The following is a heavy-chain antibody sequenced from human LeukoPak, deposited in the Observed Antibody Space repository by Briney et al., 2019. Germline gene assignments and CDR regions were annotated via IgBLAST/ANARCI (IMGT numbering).Heavy chain of an antibody. CDR3: ARXPGSPDRYMDV. V-gene: IGHV1-8*01. Sequence: ASVKVSFKASGYTFTIFDINWARQATGQGGEWMGWMNPNSGNTGYAQKFQGRVTMTRNTSISTAYMELSSKRSEDTAVYYCARXPGSPDRYMDVWGKGTTVTVSS. J-gene: IGHJ6*03. CDR1: GYTFTIFD. CDR2: MNPNSGNT. D-gene: IGHD1-14*01.